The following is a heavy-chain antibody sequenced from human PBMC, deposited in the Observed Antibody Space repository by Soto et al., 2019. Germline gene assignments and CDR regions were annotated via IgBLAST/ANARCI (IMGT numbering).Heavy chain of an antibody. V-gene: IGHV1-58*01. D-gene: IGHD6-13*01. CDR2: IVVGSGKT. CDR3: ARMASAGTLNWFDP. CDR1: TFTFTSSA. J-gene: IGHJ5*02. Sequence: QMQLVQSGPEVKKPGTSVKVSCKASTFTFTSSAVQWVRQARGQRLEWIGWIVVGSGKTGYASKFQGRVAMTRDASTGTSHLELSSLTSDDTAVYYCARMASAGTLNWFDPWGQGTLVTVSS.